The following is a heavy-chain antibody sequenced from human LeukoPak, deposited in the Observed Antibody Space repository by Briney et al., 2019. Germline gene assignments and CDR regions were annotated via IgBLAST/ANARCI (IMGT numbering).Heavy chain of an antibody. CDR1: CGSFSGYY. V-gene: IGHV4-34*01. D-gene: IGHD2-2*01. Sequence: SETLSLTCAVYCGSFSGYYWSWIRQPPGKGREGIGEINHSGSTNYNPSLKSQVTISVDTSKNQFSLKLSSVTAADTAVYYCARGGPYQELDYWGQGTLVTVSS. J-gene: IGHJ4*02. CDR2: INHSGST. CDR3: ARGGPYQELDY.